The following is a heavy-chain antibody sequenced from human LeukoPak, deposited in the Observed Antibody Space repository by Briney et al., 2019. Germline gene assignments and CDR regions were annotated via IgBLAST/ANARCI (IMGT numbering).Heavy chain of an antibody. V-gene: IGHV3-30*03. CDR1: GFTFSSYG. J-gene: IGHJ1*01. CDR3: ARADLRYCSTTSCPLEYFQH. Sequence: PGGSLRLSCAASGFTFSSYGMHWVRQAPGKGLEWVAVISYDGSNKYYADSVKGRFTISRDNSKNTLYLQMNSLRAEDTAVYYCARADLRYCSTTSCPLEYFQHWGQGTLVTVSS. D-gene: IGHD2-2*01. CDR2: ISYDGSNK.